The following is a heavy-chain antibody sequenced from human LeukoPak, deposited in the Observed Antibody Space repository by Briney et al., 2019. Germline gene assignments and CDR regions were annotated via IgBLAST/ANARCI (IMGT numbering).Heavy chain of an antibody. CDR2: VNSDGSST. Sequence: GGSLRLSCAASGFTFSSYWMHWVRQAPGKGLVWVSRVNSDGSSTTYADSVKGRFTISRDNAKNSLYLQMNSLRAEDTAVYYCTTRDSSGVRDRVDPWGQGTLVTVSS. CDR1: GFTFSSYW. V-gene: IGHV3-74*01. D-gene: IGHD3-22*01. CDR3: TTRDSSGVRDRVDP. J-gene: IGHJ5*02.